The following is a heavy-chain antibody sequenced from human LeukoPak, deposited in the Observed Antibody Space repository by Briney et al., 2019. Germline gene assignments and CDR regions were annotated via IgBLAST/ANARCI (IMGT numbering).Heavy chain of an antibody. CDR1: GFTFSSYG. CDR3: AKYFREYYYGSGRQFGPAPLDY. D-gene: IGHD3-10*01. CDR2: IRYDGSNK. J-gene: IGHJ4*02. V-gene: IGHV3-30*02. Sequence: GGSLRLSCAASGFTFSSYGMHWVRQAPGKGLEWVAFIRYDGSNKYYADSVKGRFTISRDNSKNTLYLQMNSLRAEDTAVYYCAKYFREYYYGSGRQFGPAPLDYWGQGTLVTVSS.